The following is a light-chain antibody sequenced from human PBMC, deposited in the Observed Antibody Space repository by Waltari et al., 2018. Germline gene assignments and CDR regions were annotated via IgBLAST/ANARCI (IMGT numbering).Light chain of an antibody. J-gene: IGKJ2*01. CDR2: GAS. CDR1: QSISSW. V-gene: IGKV1-39*01. Sequence: DIQMTQSPSTLSASVGDRVTITCRASQSISSWLAWYQQKPGKAPKLLIYGASSLQSGVPSGFSGSGSGTEFTLTISSLQPEDSATYYCQQSYSSPYTFGQGTKLEIK. CDR3: QQSYSSPYT.